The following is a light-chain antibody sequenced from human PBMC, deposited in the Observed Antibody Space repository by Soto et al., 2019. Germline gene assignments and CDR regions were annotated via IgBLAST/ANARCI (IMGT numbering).Light chain of an antibody. CDR2: GAS. CDR1: QSVSSNY. CDR3: QQYSNSPPEFT. Sequence: EIVLTQSPGTLSVSPGERVTLSCRASQSVSSNYLAWYQQRPGQAPRLLIFGASYRATGIPDRFSGSGSGTEFALTISRLEPEDFAVYYCQQYSNSPPEFTFGPGTKVDSK. J-gene: IGKJ3*01. V-gene: IGKV3-20*01.